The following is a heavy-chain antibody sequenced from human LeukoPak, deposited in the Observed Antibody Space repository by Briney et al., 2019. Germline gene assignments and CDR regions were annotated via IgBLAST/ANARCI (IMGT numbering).Heavy chain of an antibody. Sequence: PSETLSLTCAVYGGSFSGYYWSWIRQPPGKGLEWIGEINHSGSTNYNPSLKSRVTLSVDTSKNQFSLKLSSVTAADTAVYYCARVVTGRGFDYWGQGTLVTVSS. D-gene: IGHD1-20*01. CDR3: ARVVTGRGFDY. V-gene: IGHV4-34*01. CDR2: INHSGST. J-gene: IGHJ4*02. CDR1: GGSFSGYY.